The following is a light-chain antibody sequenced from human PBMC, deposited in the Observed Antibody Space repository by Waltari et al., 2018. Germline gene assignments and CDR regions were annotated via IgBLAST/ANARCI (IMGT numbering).Light chain of an antibody. CDR2: DES. CDR1: QRISSH. J-gene: IGKJ1*01. CDR3: QQRSNLWT. Sequence: ETVLTQSPATLSLSPGERATLSCRASQRISSHLAWYQQKPGQPPRLLTYDESKRATGIPARFSCSGSGTDFTLTISSLEPEDFAVYYCQQRSNLWTFGQGTKVEIK. V-gene: IGKV3-11*01.